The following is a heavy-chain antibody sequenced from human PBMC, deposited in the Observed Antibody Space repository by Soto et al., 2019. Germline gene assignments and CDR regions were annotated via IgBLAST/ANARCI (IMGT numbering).Heavy chain of an antibody. CDR2: INAGNGNT. V-gene: IGHV1-3*01. J-gene: IGHJ4*02. Sequence: SVKVSCKASGYTFTSYGISFVRQAPGQGLEWMGWINAGNGNTKYSQKFQGRVTITRDTSASTAYMELSSLRSEDTAVYYCARAVAAAGPIWGQGTLVTVSS. CDR1: GYTFTSYG. D-gene: IGHD6-13*01. CDR3: ARAVAAAGPI.